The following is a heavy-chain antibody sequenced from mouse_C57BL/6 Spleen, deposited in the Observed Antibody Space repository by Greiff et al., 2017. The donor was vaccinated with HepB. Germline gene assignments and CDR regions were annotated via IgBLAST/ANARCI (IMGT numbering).Heavy chain of an antibody. J-gene: IGHJ4*01. D-gene: IGHD2-5*01. CDR1: GYAFSSYR. CDR3: AKEEAYSKDAMDY. Sequence: VQLQQSGAELVKPGASVKISCKASGYAFSSYRMNWVKQRPGKGLEWIGQIYPGDGDTNYNGKFKGKATLTADKSSSTAYMQLSSLTSEDSAVYFCAKEEAYSKDAMDYWGQGTSVTVSS. CDR2: IYPGDGDT. V-gene: IGHV1-80*01.